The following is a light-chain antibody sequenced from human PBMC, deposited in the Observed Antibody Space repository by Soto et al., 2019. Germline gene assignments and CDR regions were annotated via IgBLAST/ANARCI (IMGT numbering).Light chain of an antibody. V-gene: IGLV1-44*01. J-gene: IGLJ2*01. CDR3: AAWDGGLNNML. Sequence: QSVLTQPPSASGTPGQRVTISCSGSGSSIGTNTVNWYRQLPGTAPKLLIYGNNQRPSGVPDRFSGSKSGTSASLAISGLQSEDEAEYYCAAWDGGLNNMLFGGGTKVTVL. CDR1: GSSIGTNT. CDR2: GNN.